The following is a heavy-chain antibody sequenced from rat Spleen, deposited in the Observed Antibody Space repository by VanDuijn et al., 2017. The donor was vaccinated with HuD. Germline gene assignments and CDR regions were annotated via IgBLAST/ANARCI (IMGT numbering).Heavy chain of an antibody. CDR2: ISYDGSST. CDR1: GFTFSDYY. D-gene: IGHD1-10*01. Sequence: EVQLVESGGGLVQPGRSMKLSCAASGFTFSDYYMAWVRQAPKKGLEWVATISYDGSSTYYRDSVKGRFTISRDNAKNTLYLQMDSLRSEDTATYYCAKVHNNYYNWFAYWGQGTLVTVSS. V-gene: IGHV5-7*01. J-gene: IGHJ3*01. CDR3: AKVHNNYYNWFAY.